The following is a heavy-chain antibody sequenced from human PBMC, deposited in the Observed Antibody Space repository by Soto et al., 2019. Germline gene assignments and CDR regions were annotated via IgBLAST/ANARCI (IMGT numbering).Heavy chain of an antibody. CDR1: GFTFSSYG. CDR2: ISYDGSNK. D-gene: IGHD4-17*01. CDR3: AKSMRVVTTVTVDFDY. J-gene: IGHJ4*02. V-gene: IGHV3-30*18. Sequence: QVQLVESGGGVVQPGRSLRLSCAASGFTFSSYGMHWVRQAPGKGLEWVAVISYDGSNKYYADSVKGRFTISRDNSKNTLYLQMTSLRAEDTAVYYCAKSMRVVTTVTVDFDYWGQGTLVTVSS.